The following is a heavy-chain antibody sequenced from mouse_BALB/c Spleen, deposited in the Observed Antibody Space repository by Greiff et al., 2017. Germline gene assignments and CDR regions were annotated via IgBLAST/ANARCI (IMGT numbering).Heavy chain of an antibody. V-gene: IGHV1-87*01. J-gene: IGHJ3*01. CDR2: IYPGDGDT. CDR1: GYTFTSYW. D-gene: IGHD2-4*01. Sequence: VQLQQSGAELARPGASVKLSCKASGYTFTSYWMQWVKQRPGQGLEWIGAIYPGDGDTRYTQKFKGKATLTADKSSSTAYMQLSSLASEDSAVYYCARMITTGGFAYWGQGTLVTVSA. CDR3: ARMITTGGFAY.